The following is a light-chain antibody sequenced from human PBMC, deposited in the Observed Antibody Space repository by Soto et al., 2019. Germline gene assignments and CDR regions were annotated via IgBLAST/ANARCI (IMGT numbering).Light chain of an antibody. Sequence: EIVMPQSPAPRSVSPGERSTLSCMASQSVRSNLAWYQQKPGQAPRLLIYDASTRATGISARFSGSGSGTEFTLTISSLQSEDFAVYYCQQYNNWPGYTFGPGTKVDIK. V-gene: IGKV3-15*01. CDR1: QSVRSN. CDR3: QQYNNWPGYT. CDR2: DAS. J-gene: IGKJ3*01.